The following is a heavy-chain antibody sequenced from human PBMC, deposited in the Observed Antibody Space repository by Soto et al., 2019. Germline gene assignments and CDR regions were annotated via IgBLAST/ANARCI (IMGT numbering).Heavy chain of an antibody. CDR1: GGSISSSSYH. J-gene: IGHJ5*02. CDR3: ARTANWLDP. Sequence: QLQLQESGPGLVKPSETLSLTCTVSGGSISSSSYHWGWIRQPPGKGLEWIGNIHSSGSAYHNPSLKSRVTVSVDTSKNQFSLKLSSVTAADTAVYYCARTANWLDPWGQGTLVTVSS. V-gene: IGHV4-39*01. CDR2: IHSSGSA.